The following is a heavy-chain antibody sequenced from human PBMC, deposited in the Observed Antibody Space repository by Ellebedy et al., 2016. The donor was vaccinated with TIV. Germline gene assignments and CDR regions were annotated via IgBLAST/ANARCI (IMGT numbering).Heavy chain of an antibody. CDR2: MAEYDGRT. J-gene: IGHJ4*02. Sequence: PGGSLRLSCAASGFTFSNYVMARVRQVPGKGLEWVSAMAEYDGRTFYADSVRGRFTISGDNAKNSLFLQMDSLRAEDTAVYYCAAGFGTHYWGQGTRVTVSS. CDR1: GFTFSNYV. D-gene: IGHD3-3*01. CDR3: AAGFGTHY. V-gene: IGHV3-23*01.